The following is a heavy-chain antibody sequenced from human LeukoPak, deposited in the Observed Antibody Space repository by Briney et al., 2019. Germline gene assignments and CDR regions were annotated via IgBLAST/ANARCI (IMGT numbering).Heavy chain of an antibody. CDR3: ARDWRTGNDGAFDI. J-gene: IGHJ3*02. CDR1: GFTFSSYG. CDR2: IWYDGSNK. Sequence: GGSLRLSCAASGFTFSSYGMHWVRQAPGKGLEWVAVIWYDGSNKYYADSVKGRFTISRDNSKNTLYLQMNSLRAEDTAVYYCARDWRTGNDGAFDIWGQGTMVTVSS. V-gene: IGHV3-33*01. D-gene: IGHD1-14*01.